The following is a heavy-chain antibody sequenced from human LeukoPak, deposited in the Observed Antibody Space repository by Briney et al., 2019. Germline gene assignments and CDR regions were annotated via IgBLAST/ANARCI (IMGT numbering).Heavy chain of an antibody. V-gene: IGHV4-59*01. CDR2: IYYSGST. D-gene: IGHD3-22*01. J-gene: IGHJ5*02. CDR3: AGPDRWETNYYDSSGYGT. Sequence: PSETLSLTCTVSGGSISSYYWSWIRQPPGKGLEWIGYIYYSGSTNYNPSLKSRVTISVDTSRNQFSLKLSSVTAADTAVYYCAGPDRWETNYYDSSGYGTWGQGTLVTVSS. CDR1: GGSISSYY.